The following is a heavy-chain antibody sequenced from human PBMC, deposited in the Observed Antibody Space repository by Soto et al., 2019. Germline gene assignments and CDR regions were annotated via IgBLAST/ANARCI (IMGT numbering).Heavy chain of an antibody. CDR2: ISGSGGST. CDR3: AKDMVRGVIRNWFDP. V-gene: IGHV3-23*01. J-gene: IGHJ5*02. D-gene: IGHD3-10*01. Sequence: GSLRLSCAASGFTFSSYAMSWVRQAPGKGLEWVSAISGSGGSTYYADSVKGRFTISRDNSKNTLYLQMNSLRAEDTAVYYCAKDMVRGVIRNWFDPWGQGTLVTVSS. CDR1: GFTFSSYA.